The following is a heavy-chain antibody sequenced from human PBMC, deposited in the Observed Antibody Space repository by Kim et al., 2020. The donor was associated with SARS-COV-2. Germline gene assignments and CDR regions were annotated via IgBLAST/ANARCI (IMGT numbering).Heavy chain of an antibody. D-gene: IGHD2-21*02. J-gene: IGHJ6*02. Sequence: SVKVSCKASGGTFSSYTISWVRQAPGQGLEWMGRIIPILGIANYAQKFQGRVTITADKSTSTAYMELSSLRSEDTAVYYCARSYCGGDCYFSALSPNYYYYGMDVWGQGTTVTVSS. CDR1: GGTFSSYT. V-gene: IGHV1-69*02. CDR3: ARSYCGGDCYFSALSPNYYYYGMDV. CDR2: IIPILGIA.